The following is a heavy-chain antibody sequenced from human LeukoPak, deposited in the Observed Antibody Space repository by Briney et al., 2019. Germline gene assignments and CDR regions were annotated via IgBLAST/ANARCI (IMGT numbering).Heavy chain of an antibody. CDR1: GGSFSGYY. CDR2: INHSGST. D-gene: IGHD3-9*01. Sequence: ASETLSLTCAVYGGSFSGYYWSWIRQPPGKGLEWIGEINHSGSTNYNPSLKSRVTISVDTSKNQFSLKLSSVTAADTAVYYCARHIRYFDWLRTANFDYWGQGTLVTVSS. J-gene: IGHJ4*02. CDR3: ARHIRYFDWLRTANFDY. V-gene: IGHV4-34*01.